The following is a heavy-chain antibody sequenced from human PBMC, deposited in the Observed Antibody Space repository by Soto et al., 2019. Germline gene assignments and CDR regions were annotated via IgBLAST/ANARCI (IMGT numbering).Heavy chain of an antibody. J-gene: IGHJ6*02. CDR2: IYYSGST. Sequence: TLSLTCTVSGGSISSYYWSWIRQPPGKGLEWIGYIYYSGSTNYNPSLKSRFTISRDNAKNSLYLQMNSLRAEDTAVYFCARDTSSSYNYYYGMDVWGQGTTVTVSS. CDR1: GGSISSYY. D-gene: IGHD2-2*01. CDR3: ARDTSSSYNYYYGMDV. V-gene: IGHV4-59*12.